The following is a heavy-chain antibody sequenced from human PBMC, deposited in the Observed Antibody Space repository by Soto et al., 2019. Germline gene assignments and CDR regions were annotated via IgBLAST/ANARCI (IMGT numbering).Heavy chain of an antibody. CDR3: ARDFYDSVGYTWFDS. Sequence: SETLSLTCTVSGDTSTSYYWGWIRQAPGKGLEWIGHIHNSGTSTHNPSLNGRVTISIDMSKRQFSLKLTSLTSADTAVYYCARDFYDSVGYTWFDSWSQGTLVTVSS. J-gene: IGHJ5*01. V-gene: IGHV4-59*01. CDR2: IHNSGTS. CDR1: GDTSTSYY. D-gene: IGHD3-22*01.